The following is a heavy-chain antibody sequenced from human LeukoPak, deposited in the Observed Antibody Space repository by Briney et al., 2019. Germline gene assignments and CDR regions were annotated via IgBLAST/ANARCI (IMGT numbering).Heavy chain of an antibody. Sequence: GGSLRLSCEASGFTYSTYGLHWVRQAPGKGLEWVAFISYDENTKYYAESVKGRFTISRDNSKNTLYLQMNSLRAEDTAVYYCARPREYSGSGYYFAVDVWGKGTTVTVSS. J-gene: IGHJ6*04. D-gene: IGHD3-10*01. V-gene: IGHV3-30*04. CDR3: ARPREYSGSGYYFAVDV. CDR2: ISYDENTK. CDR1: GFTYSTYG.